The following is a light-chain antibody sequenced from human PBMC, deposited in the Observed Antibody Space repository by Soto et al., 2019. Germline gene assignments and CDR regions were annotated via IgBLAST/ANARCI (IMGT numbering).Light chain of an antibody. CDR2: KAS. Sequence: DIQMTQSPSTLSGSVGDRVTITFRASQTISSWLAWYQQKPGKAPKLLIYKASTLKSGVPSRFSGSGSGTEFTHTISRLQHDDFATYDCQHYNRYSEAFGQGIKVELK. V-gene: IGKV1-5*03. CDR1: QTISSW. J-gene: IGKJ1*01. CDR3: QHYNRYSEA.